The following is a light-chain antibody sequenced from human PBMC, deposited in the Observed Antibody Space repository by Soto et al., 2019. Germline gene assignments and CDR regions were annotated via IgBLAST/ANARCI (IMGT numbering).Light chain of an antibody. CDR3: QQRSDWQYT. V-gene: IGKV3-11*01. Sequence: EIVLTQSPATLSLSPGERATLSCRASHSVSSNLAWYQQKPGQAPRLLIYDTSTRATGIPARFSGSGSGTDFTLTISSLESEDFAIYYCQQRSDWQYTFGQGTKLEI. J-gene: IGKJ2*01. CDR1: HSVSSN. CDR2: DTS.